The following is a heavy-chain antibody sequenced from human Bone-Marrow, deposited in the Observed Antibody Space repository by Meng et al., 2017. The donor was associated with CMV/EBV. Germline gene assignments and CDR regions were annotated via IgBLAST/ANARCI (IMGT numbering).Heavy chain of an antibody. Sequence: GGSLRPSCAASGFTFSSYAMSWVRQAPGKGLEWVSVIYSGGSSTYYADSVKGRFTISRDNSKNTLYLQMNSLRAEDTAVYYCAKDSPLEYYDSSDPGAFDIWGQGTMVTVSS. CDR3: AKDSPLEYYDSSDPGAFDI. J-gene: IGHJ3*02. CDR2: IYSGGSST. V-gene: IGHV3-23*03. CDR1: GFTFSSYA. D-gene: IGHD3-22*01.